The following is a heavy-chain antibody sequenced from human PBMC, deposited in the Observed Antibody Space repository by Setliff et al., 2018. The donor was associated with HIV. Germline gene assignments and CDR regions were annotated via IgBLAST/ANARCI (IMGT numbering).Heavy chain of an antibody. J-gene: IGHJ6*03. CDR3: ARVPWGGRGEYYYYYMDV. D-gene: IGHD3-16*01. Sequence: SETLSLTCAVYGGSFSGYYWSWIRQPPGKGLEWIGEINHSGSTDYNPSLQSRVTISVDTSKNQFSLKLSSVTAADTAVYYCARVPWGGRGEYYYYYMDVWGKGTTVTVSS. V-gene: IGHV4-34*01. CDR1: GGSFSGYY. CDR2: INHSGST.